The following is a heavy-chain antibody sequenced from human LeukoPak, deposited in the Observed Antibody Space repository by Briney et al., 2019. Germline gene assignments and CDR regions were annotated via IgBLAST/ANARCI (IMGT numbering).Heavy chain of an antibody. CDR1: GFTFSDYY. D-gene: IGHD4-17*01. V-gene: IGHV3-11*04. CDR2: ISSSGSTI. Sequence: TGGSLRLSCAASGFTFSDYYMSWIRQAPGKGLEWVSYISSSGSTIYYADSVKGRFTISRDNAKNSLYLQMNSLRAEDTAVYYCATEDHDYGDYGYFQHWGQGTLVTVSS. CDR3: ATEDHDYGDYGYFQH. J-gene: IGHJ1*01.